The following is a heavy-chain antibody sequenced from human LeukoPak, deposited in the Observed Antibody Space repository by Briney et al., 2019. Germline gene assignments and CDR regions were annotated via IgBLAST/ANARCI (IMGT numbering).Heavy chain of an antibody. V-gene: IGHV1-18*01. D-gene: IGHD3-16*02. CDR1: GYTFTSYG. CDR2: ISAYNGNT. Sequence: ASVKVSCKASGYTFTSYGISWVRQAPGQGLEWMGWISAYNGNTNYAQKLQGRVTMTTDTSTSTAYMELRSLRSDDTAVYYCARADYDYVWGSYRPPRPIDYWGQGTLVTVSS. J-gene: IGHJ4*02. CDR3: ARADYDYVWGSYRPPRPIDY.